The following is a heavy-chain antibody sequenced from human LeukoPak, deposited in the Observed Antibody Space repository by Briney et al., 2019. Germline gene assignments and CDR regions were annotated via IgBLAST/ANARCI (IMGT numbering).Heavy chain of an antibody. Sequence: GGSLRLSCAASGFTVSSNYMSWVRQAPGKGLERVSVIYSGGSTYYADSVKGRFTISRDNSKNTLYLQMNSLRAEDTAVYYCARGYDNYYYGMDVWGQGTTVTVSS. CDR1: GFTVSSNY. CDR3: ARGYDNYYYGMDV. D-gene: IGHD3-9*01. V-gene: IGHV3-53*01. CDR2: IYSGGST. J-gene: IGHJ6*02.